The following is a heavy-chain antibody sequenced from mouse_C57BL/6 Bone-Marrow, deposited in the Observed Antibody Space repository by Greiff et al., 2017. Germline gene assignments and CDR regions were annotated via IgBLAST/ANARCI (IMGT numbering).Heavy chain of an antibody. V-gene: IGHV1-64*01. CDR3: ARWGYYYGSSSFYWYFDV. Sequence: QVQLKQPGAELVKPGASVKLSCKASGYTFTSYWMHWVKQRPGQGLEWIGMIHPNSGSTNYNEKFKSKATLTVDKSSSTAYMQLSSLTSEDSAVYYCARWGYYYGSSSFYWYFDVWGTGTTVTVSS. CDR2: IHPNSGST. CDR1: GYTFTSYW. J-gene: IGHJ1*03. D-gene: IGHD1-1*01.